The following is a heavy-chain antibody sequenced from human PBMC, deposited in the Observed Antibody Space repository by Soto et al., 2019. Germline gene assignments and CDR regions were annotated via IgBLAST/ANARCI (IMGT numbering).Heavy chain of an antibody. V-gene: IGHV4-34*01. CDR3: ARGRIMITFGGVIALTRFDF. Sequence: QVQLQQWGAGLLKPSETLSLTCAVYGGSFSGYYWSWIRQPPGKGLEWIGEINHSGSTNYNPALKSRVTISVDTSKNQFSLKLSSVTAADTAVYYCARGRIMITFGGVIALTRFDFWGQGTLVTVSS. D-gene: IGHD3-16*02. J-gene: IGHJ4*02. CDR2: INHSGST. CDR1: GGSFSGYY.